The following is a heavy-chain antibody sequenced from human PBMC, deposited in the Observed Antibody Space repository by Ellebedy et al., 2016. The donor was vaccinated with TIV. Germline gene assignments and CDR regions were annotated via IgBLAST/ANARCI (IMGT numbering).Heavy chain of an antibody. CDR3: ARGSMSYYYGSGSYYFDY. D-gene: IGHD3-10*01. Sequence: MPSETLSLTCTVSGGSISSYYWSWIRQPPGKGLEWIGYIYYSGSTNYNPSLKSRVTVSVDTSKNQFSLKLSSVTAADTAVYYCARGSMSYYYGSGSYYFDYWGQGTLVTVSS. CDR2: IYYSGST. CDR1: GGSISSYY. V-gene: IGHV4-59*12. J-gene: IGHJ4*02.